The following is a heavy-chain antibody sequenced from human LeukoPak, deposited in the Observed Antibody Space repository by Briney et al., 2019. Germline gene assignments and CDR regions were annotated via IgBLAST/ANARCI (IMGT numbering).Heavy chain of an antibody. CDR3: ARVLPTYNWNDLDY. J-gene: IGHJ4*02. V-gene: IGHV3-21*01. D-gene: IGHD1-20*01. CDR2: ISSSSSYI. Sequence: GGSLRLSCAASGFTFSSYSMNWVRQAPGKGLEWVSSISSSSSYIYYADSVKGRFTISRDNAKNSLYLQMNSLRAEDTAVYYCARVLPTYNWNDLDYWGQGTLVTVSS. CDR1: GFTFSSYS.